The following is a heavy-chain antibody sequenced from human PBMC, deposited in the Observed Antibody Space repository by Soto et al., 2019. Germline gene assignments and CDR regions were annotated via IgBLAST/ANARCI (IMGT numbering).Heavy chain of an antibody. CDR2: ISYDGSNK. CDR3: ARSRGSSSRYYYGMDV. D-gene: IGHD6-6*01. Sequence: QVQLVESGGGVVQPGRSLRLSCAASGFTFSSYAMHWVRQAPGKGLEWVAVISYDGSNKYYADSVKGRFTISRDNSKNTLYLQMNSLRAEDTAVYYCARSRGSSSRYYYGMDVWGQGSLVTVSS. J-gene: IGHJ6*02. V-gene: IGHV3-30-3*01. CDR1: GFTFSSYA.